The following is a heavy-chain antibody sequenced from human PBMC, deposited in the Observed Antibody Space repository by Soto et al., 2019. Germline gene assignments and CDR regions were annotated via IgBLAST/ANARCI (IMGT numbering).Heavy chain of an antibody. J-gene: IGHJ3*01. Sequence: LGESLKISCKGSGYSFTTYWLAWVRQMPGKGLEYMGIIFPGDSDTRYSPSFQGQVTISADKSINTAYLQWTSLKASDTAIYCCARARVSTPRLEDPFDVWGQGTMVTVSS. D-gene: IGHD5-12*01. CDR2: IFPGDSDT. CDR1: GYSFTTYW. V-gene: IGHV5-51*01. CDR3: ARARVSTPRLEDPFDV.